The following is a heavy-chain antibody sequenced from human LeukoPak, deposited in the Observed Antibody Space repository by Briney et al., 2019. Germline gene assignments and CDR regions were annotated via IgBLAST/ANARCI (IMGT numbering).Heavy chain of an antibody. V-gene: IGHV4-61*02. CDR3: ARRGNSA. CDR2: IYTSGST. Sequence: SETLSLTCTVSGGSISSGSYYWSWIRQPAGKGLEWIGRIYTSGSTNYNPSLKSRVTISVDTSKNQFSLKLSSVTAADTAVYYCARRGNSAWGQGTLVTVSS. J-gene: IGHJ4*02. CDR1: GGSISSGSYY. D-gene: IGHD4-23*01.